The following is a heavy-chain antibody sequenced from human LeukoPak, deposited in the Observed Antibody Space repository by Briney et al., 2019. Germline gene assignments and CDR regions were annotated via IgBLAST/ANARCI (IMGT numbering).Heavy chain of an antibody. D-gene: IGHD2-2*02. J-gene: IGHJ6*02. Sequence: GGSLRLSCAASGFTFSSYGMHWVRQAPGKGLEWVAVISCDGSNKYYADSVKGRFTISRDNSKNTLYLQMNSLRAEDTAVYYCAKDRVVVVPAAINVYYYYGMDVWGQGTTVTVSS. CDR3: AKDRVVVVPAAINVYYYYGMDV. CDR1: GFTFSSYG. CDR2: ISCDGSNK. V-gene: IGHV3-30*18.